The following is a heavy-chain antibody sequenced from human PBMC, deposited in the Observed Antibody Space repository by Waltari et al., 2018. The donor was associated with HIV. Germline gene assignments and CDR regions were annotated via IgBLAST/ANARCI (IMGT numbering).Heavy chain of an antibody. Sequence: EVQLVESGGGLVQTGGALKRSCAASGFTFTNYAMKWVRQAPGKGVGGVAAISCRGVSTSYADSVKGRFTIFRDYSKNTLYLQMNSLSADDTAVYYCAKDHSTGSSGYYPFHDWGQGTLITVSS. D-gene: IGHD3-22*01. J-gene: IGHJ4*02. V-gene: IGHV3-23*04. CDR2: ISCRGVST. CDR3: AKDHSTGSSGYYPFHD. CDR1: GFTFTNYA.